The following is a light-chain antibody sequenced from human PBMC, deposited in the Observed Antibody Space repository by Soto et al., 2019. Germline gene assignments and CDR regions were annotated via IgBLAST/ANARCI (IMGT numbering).Light chain of an antibody. J-gene: IGLJ2*01. CDR2: QDS. Sequence: SYELTQPPSVSVSPGQTASITCSGDKLGDKSACWYQQKPGPSPVLVIYQDSKRPSGIPERFSGSNSGNTATLTISGTQAMDEADYYCQAWASRTVVFCGGTKRTVL. V-gene: IGLV3-1*01. CDR1: KLGDKS. CDR3: QAWASRTVV.